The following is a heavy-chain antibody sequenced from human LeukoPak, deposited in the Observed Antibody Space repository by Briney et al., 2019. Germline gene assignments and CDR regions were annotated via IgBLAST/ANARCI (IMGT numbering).Heavy chain of an antibody. J-gene: IGHJ2*01. CDR3: ARLEGGYWYFDL. V-gene: IGHV4-39*01. CDR2: IYYSGST. D-gene: IGHD3-16*01. CDR1: GGSISSSSYY. Sequence: PSETLSLTCTVSGGSISSSSYYWGWIRQPPGKGPEWIGSIYYSGSTYYNPSLKSRVTISVDTSKNQFSLKLSSVTAADTAVYYCARLEGGYWYFDLWGRGTLVTVSS.